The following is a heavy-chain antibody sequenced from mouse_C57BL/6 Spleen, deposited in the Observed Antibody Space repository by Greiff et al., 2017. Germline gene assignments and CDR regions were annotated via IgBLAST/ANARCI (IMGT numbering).Heavy chain of an antibody. V-gene: IGHV1-22*01. J-gene: IGHJ2*01. CDR1: GYSFTDYN. CDR3: VSNYGGDY. D-gene: IGHD2-5*01. Sequence: EVQRVESGPELVKPWASVKMSCKASGYSFTDYNMHWVKQSHGKSLEWLGYINPNTGGTSYNQKYKGKATLTVNKSSSTAYMELRSLTSEDSAVYYCVSNYGGDYWGQGTTLPVSS. CDR2: INPNTGGT.